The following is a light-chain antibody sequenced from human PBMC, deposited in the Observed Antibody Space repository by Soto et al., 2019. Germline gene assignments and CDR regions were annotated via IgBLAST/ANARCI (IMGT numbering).Light chain of an antibody. CDR2: GAS. V-gene: IGKV3-20*01. Sequence: EIVLTQSPATLSVTPRERVTLSCRASQGIGSTLAWYRQQPGQAPGLLIYGASSRATGIPDRFSGSGSGTDFTLTISRLEPEDFAVYYCQQYGSSSITSGHGARPAIK. J-gene: IGKJ5*01. CDR1: QGIGST. CDR3: QQYGSSSIT.